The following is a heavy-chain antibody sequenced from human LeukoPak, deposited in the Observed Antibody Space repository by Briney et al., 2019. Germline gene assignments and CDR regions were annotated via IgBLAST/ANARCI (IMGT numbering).Heavy chain of an antibody. CDR3: ARHRSSWLIDY. V-gene: IGHV3-30-3*01. D-gene: IGHD6-6*01. CDR1: GFTFSSYA. CDR2: ISYDGSNK. J-gene: IGHJ4*02. Sequence: GGSLRLSCAASGFTFSSYAMHWVRQAPGKGLEWVAVISYDGSNKYYADSVKGRFTISRDNSKNTLYLQMNSLRAEDTAVYYCARHRSSWLIDYWGQGTLVTVSS.